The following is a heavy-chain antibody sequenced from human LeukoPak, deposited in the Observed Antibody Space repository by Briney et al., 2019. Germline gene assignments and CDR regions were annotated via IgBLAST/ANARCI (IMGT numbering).Heavy chain of an antibody. CDR2: INHSGST. J-gene: IGHJ4*02. D-gene: IGHD6-19*01. Sequence: SETLSLTCAVYGGSFSGYYWSWIRQPPGKGLEWIGEINHSGSTNYNPSLKSRVTISVDTSKNQFSLKLSSVTAADTAVYYCARGHRMQWLAPRGNYYFDYWGQGTLVTVSS. CDR3: ARGHRMQWLAPRGNYYFDY. V-gene: IGHV4-34*01. CDR1: GGSFSGYY.